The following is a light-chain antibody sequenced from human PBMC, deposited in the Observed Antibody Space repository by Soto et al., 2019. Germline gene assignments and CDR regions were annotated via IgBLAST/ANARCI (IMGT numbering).Light chain of an antibody. CDR3: QQSYSITLT. V-gene: IGKV1-39*01. J-gene: IGKJ4*01. Sequence: DIQMTQSPSSLSASVGDRVAITCRASQNIGSYLSWYQHTRGKAPNFXIYTASSLQSGVPSRFSGSESGTDFTLTISSLQPEDFATYYCQQSYSITLTFGGGTKVDIK. CDR2: TAS. CDR1: QNIGSY.